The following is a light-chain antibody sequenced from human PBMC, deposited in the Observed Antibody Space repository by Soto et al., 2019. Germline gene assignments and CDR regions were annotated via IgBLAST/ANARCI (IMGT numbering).Light chain of an antibody. CDR2: GAS. J-gene: IGKJ1*01. CDR3: QQPGT. V-gene: IGKV3-15*01. CDR1: QSGSSN. Sequence: EIVMTQSPATLFVSPGERATLSCRASQSGSSNLAWYQQTPGQAPSLLIYGASTRATGIPARFSGSASGTEFTLTVRSLQSEDFAVYSGQQPGTFGHGTKVEIK.